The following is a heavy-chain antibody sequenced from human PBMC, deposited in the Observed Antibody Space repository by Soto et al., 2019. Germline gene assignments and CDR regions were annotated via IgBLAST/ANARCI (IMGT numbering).Heavy chain of an antibody. CDR1: GFTFSSYE. Sequence: EVNLVESGGGLVQPGGSLRLSCAGSGFTFSSYEMNWVRQAPGKGLEWISHIERSGSPIYYADSVKGRFTISRDNADNSLHLQMNSLRGEDTAIYYCAPKIYGTTYFGSWGEGTLVPVSS. J-gene: IGHJ4*02. V-gene: IGHV3-48*03. CDR2: IERSGSPI. D-gene: IGHD1-7*01. CDR3: APKIYGTTYFGS.